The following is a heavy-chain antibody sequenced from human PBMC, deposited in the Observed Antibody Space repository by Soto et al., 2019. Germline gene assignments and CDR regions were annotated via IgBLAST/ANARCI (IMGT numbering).Heavy chain of an antibody. V-gene: IGHV3-7*03. D-gene: IGHD3-10*01. CDR1: GFTFSSCW. CDR3: ARDDVIKDYFHY. Sequence: PGGSLRLSCAASGFTFSSCWMSWVRRAPGKGLEWVASIKQDGSENYYVDSVRGRFTISRDNAKNSLYLQMNSLRAEDTAVYYFARDDVIKDYFHYWGQGTLVTVSS. CDR2: IKQDGSEN. J-gene: IGHJ4*02.